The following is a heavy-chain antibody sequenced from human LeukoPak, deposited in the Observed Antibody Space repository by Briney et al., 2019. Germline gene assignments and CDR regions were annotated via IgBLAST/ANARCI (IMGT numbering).Heavy chain of an antibody. V-gene: IGHV3-48*03. Sequence: GGSLRLSCAASGFTFSSYEMNWVRQAPGKGLEWVSYISSSGSTIYYADSVKGRFTISRDNAKNSLYLQMNSLRAEDTAVYYCATDGGIMTPDAFDIWGQGTMVTVSS. CDR3: ATDGGIMTPDAFDI. CDR2: ISSSGSTI. D-gene: IGHD3-16*01. CDR1: GFTFSSYE. J-gene: IGHJ3*02.